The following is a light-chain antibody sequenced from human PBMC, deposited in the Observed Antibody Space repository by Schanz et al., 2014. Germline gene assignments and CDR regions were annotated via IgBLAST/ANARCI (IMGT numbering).Light chain of an antibody. V-gene: IGKV3-20*01. J-gene: IGKJ1*01. CDR2: GAS. CDR3: QQSGSSRGT. Sequence: EIVLTQSPGTLSLSPGERATLSCRASQSVTSSYLAWYQQKPGQAPRLLIYGASSRAAGIPDRFSGSGSGTDFTLTISSLEPEDFAVYYCQQSGSSRGTFGQGTKVEIK. CDR1: QSVTSSY.